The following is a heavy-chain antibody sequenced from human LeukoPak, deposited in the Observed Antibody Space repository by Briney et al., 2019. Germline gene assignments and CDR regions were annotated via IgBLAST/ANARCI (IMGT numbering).Heavy chain of an antibody. D-gene: IGHD5-12*01. V-gene: IGHV3-53*04. Sequence: GGSLRLSCAASGFTVSSNYMSWVRQAPGKGLEGVSVIYSGGSTYYADSVKGRFTISRHNSKNTLYLQMNSLRAEDTAVYYCARIGNIVATASFDYWGQGTLVTVSS. CDR3: ARIGNIVATASFDY. CDR1: GFTVSSNY. CDR2: IYSGGST. J-gene: IGHJ4*02.